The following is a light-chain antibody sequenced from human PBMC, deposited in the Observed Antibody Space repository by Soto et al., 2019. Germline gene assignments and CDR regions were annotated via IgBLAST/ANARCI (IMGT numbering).Light chain of an antibody. CDR2: DNN. Sequence: QSVLTQPPSVSAAPGQKVTISCSGSNSNIANNYVSWYQHLPGTAPKLLIYDNNKRPSGIPDRFSGSKSGTSATLGITGLQTGDEANYYCGTWDSSLSAGVFGGGTKLTVL. CDR1: NSNIANNY. CDR3: GTWDSSLSAGV. J-gene: IGLJ2*01. V-gene: IGLV1-51*01.